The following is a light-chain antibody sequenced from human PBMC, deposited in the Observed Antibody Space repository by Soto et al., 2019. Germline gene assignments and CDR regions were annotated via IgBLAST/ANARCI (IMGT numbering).Light chain of an antibody. V-gene: IGLV2-14*03. CDR3: SSYTTSSTVV. CDR2: DVD. J-gene: IGLJ2*01. CDR1: NSDVGGYNY. Sequence: QSALTQPASVSGSPGQSITISCTGTNSDVGGYNYVSWYQQHPGKVPKLMIYDVDIRPSGVSNRFSGAKSGNTASLTISGLQAEDEADYYCSSYTTSSTVVFGGGTKLTVL.